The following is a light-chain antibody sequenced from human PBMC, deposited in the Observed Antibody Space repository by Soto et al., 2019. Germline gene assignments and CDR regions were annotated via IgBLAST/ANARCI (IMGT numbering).Light chain of an antibody. CDR1: QSVSSSY. CDR3: QQYGSSPYT. J-gene: IGKJ2*01. Sequence: EIVLTQSPGTLSLSPGERATLSCRASQSVSSSYLAWYQQKPGQAPRLLISGASSRATGIPDRFSGSGSGTDFTLTISILEPEDFAVYYCQQYGSSPYTFGQGTKLDIK. CDR2: GAS. V-gene: IGKV3-20*01.